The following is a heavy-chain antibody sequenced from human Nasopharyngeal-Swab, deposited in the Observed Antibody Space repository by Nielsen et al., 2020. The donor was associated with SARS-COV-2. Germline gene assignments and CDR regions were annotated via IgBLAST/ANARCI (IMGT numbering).Heavy chain of an antibody. CDR2: ISGNGSNT. CDR1: GFTFDNYA. CDR3: AKDGGGWYTSGWYYFDS. V-gene: IGHV3-23*01. Sequence: GESLKISCAASGFTFDNYAMSWVRQPPGRGLEWVSSISGNGSNTYYRDSVKGRFTISRDNSQNTLYLQMNSLRAEDTALYYCAKDGGGWYTSGWYYFDSWGQQILVTVSS. D-gene: IGHD6-19*01. J-gene: IGHJ4*02.